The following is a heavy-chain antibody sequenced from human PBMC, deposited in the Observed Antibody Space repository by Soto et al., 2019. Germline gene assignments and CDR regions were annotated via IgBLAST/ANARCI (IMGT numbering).Heavy chain of an antibody. CDR1: GFTFSSYA. CDR3: AKVWSIAVAGTRAFDI. D-gene: IGHD6-19*01. V-gene: IGHV3-23*01. J-gene: IGHJ3*02. Sequence: GGSLRLSCAASGFTFSSYAMSWVRQAPGKGLEWVSAISGSGGSTYYADSVKGRFTISRDNSKNTLYLQMSSLRAEDTAVYYCAKVWSIAVAGTRAFDIWGQGTMVTVSS. CDR2: ISGSGGST.